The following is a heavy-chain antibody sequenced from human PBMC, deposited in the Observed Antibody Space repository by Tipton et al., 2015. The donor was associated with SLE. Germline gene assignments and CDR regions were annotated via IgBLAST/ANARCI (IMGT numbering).Heavy chain of an antibody. CDR2: ITVSSSRT. CDR1: GFTFSSYA. Sequence: LSLTCAALGFTFSSYAMSWVRQAPGKGLEWVSGITVSSSRTYYADSVKGRFTISRDSSKRMLYLQPNSLKTEDTAVYYCARGQWELLPDYWGQGTLVTVSS. J-gene: IGHJ4*02. V-gene: IGHV3-23*01. CDR3: ARGQWELLPDY. D-gene: IGHD1-26*01.